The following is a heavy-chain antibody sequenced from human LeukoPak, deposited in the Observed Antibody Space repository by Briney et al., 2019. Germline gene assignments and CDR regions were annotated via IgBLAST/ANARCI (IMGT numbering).Heavy chain of an antibody. CDR2: ISYDGSNK. CDR1: GFTFSSYG. Sequence: PGRSLRLSCAASGFTFSSYGMHWVRQAPGKGLEWVAVISYDGSNKYYADSVKGRFTISRDNFKNTLYMKKNSLRAENTAVYYCAKKRSSGTLLAAAPTWGQGGQVTVSS. D-gene: IGHD6-13*01. CDR3: AKKRSSGTLLAAAPT. J-gene: IGHJ4*02. V-gene: IGHV3-30*18.